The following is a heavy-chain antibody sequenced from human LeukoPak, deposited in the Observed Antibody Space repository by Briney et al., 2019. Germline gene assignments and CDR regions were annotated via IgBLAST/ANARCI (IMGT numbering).Heavy chain of an antibody. Sequence: SETLSLTCTVSGGSISSSSYYWGWIRQPPGKGLEWIGSIYYSGSTYYNPSLKSRVTISVDTSKNQFSLKLSSVTAADTAVYYCARHRRFGVVIIHYWGQGTLVTVSS. J-gene: IGHJ4*02. V-gene: IGHV4-39*01. CDR2: IYYSGST. CDR1: GGSISSSSYY. CDR3: ARHRRFGVVIIHY. D-gene: IGHD3-3*01.